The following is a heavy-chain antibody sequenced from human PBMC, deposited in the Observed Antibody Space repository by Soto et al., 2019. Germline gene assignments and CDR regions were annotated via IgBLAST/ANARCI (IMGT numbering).Heavy chain of an antibody. J-gene: IGHJ6*02. D-gene: IGHD3-9*01. V-gene: IGHV4-34*01. CDR2: INHSGST. Sequence: PSETLSLTCAGYGGSFSGYYWSWIRQPPGKGLEWIGEINHSGSTNYNPSLKSRVTISVDTSKNQFSLKLSSVTAADTAVYYCARALRYFDRLLYYYGMDVWGQGTTVT. CDR1: GGSFSGYY. CDR3: ARALRYFDRLLYYYGMDV.